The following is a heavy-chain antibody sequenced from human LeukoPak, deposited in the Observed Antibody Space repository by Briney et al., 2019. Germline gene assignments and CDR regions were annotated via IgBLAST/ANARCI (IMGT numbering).Heavy chain of an antibody. D-gene: IGHD3-22*01. Sequence: GGSLRLSCAASGFTFSSYSMNWVRQAPGKGLEWVSAISGSGGSTYYADSVKGRFTISRDNSKNTLYLQMNSLRAEDAAVYYCAKAYYYDSSTAFDIWGQGTMVTVSS. CDR1: GFTFSSYS. J-gene: IGHJ3*02. CDR3: AKAYYYDSSTAFDI. CDR2: ISGSGGST. V-gene: IGHV3-23*01.